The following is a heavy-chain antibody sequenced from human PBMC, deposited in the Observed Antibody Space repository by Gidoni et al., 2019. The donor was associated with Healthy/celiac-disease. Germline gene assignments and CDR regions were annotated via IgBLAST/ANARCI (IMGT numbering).Heavy chain of an antibody. Sequence: QVQLQESGPGLVKPSETLSLTCAVSGYSISSGYYWGWLRQPPGKGLEWIGSIYHSGSTYYNPYLKSRVTISVDTSKNQFSLKLSSVTAADTAVYYCARTPYYYDSSGYPRPYNWFDPWGQGTLVTVSS. V-gene: IGHV4-38-2*01. D-gene: IGHD3-22*01. J-gene: IGHJ5*02. CDR3: ARTPYYYDSSGYPRPYNWFDP. CDR1: GYSISSGYY. CDR2: IYHSGST.